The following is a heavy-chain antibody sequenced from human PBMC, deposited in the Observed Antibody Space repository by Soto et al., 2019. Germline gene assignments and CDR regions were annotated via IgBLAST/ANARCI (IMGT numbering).Heavy chain of an antibody. CDR3: AVARPTYCSGGSCYYNAFDI. V-gene: IGHV4-59*08. CDR2: IYYSGST. CDR1: GGSISSYY. J-gene: IGHJ3*02. D-gene: IGHD2-15*01. Sequence: PSETLSLTCTVSGGSISSYYWSWIRQPPGKGLEWIGYIYYSGSTNYNPSLKSRVTISVDTSKNQFSLKLSSVTAADTAVYYCAVARPTYCSGGSCYYNAFDIWGQGTMVT.